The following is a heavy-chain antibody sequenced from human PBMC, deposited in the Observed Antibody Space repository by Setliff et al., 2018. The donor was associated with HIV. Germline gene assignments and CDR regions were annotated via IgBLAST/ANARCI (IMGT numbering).Heavy chain of an antibody. Sequence: PGGSLRLSCAASGFSFSTYSMNWVRQVPGKGLEWVSYINSVGSIIYYADSVKGRFTISRDNAKNSLFLQMNSLRAEDTAVYYCARDLDFDGGDYYYPPVYWGQGTLVTVSS. CDR3: ARDLDFDGGDYYYPPVY. D-gene: IGHD3-22*01. V-gene: IGHV3-48*01. J-gene: IGHJ4*02. CDR2: INSVGSII. CDR1: GFSFSTYS.